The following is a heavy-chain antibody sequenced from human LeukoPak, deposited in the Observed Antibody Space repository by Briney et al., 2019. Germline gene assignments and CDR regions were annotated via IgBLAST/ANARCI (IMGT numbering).Heavy chain of an antibody. D-gene: IGHD3-22*01. J-gene: IGHJ3*02. Sequence: ASVKVSCKASGYTFTGYYMHWVRQAPGQGLEWMGWINPNSGGTNYAQKFQGRVTMNRDTSISTAYMELSRLRSDDTAVYYCARDRSYYDSSGYYYGGPHDAFDIWGQGTMVTVSS. V-gene: IGHV1-2*02. CDR3: ARDRSYYDSSGYYYGGPHDAFDI. CDR2: INPNSGGT. CDR1: GYTFTGYY.